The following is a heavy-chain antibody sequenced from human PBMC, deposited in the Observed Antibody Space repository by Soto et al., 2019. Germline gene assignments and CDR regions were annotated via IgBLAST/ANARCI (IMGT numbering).Heavy chain of an antibody. CDR3: ARVENDSSSRTLDY. D-gene: IGHD3-22*01. V-gene: IGHV4-34*01. CDR1: GGSFSGYY. CDR2: INHSGST. J-gene: IGHJ4*02. Sequence: PSETLSLTCAVYGGSFSGYYWSWIRQPPGKGLEWIGEINHSGSTNYNPSLKSRVTISVDTSKNQFSLKLSSVTAADTAVYYCARVENDSSSRTLDYWGQGTLVTVSS.